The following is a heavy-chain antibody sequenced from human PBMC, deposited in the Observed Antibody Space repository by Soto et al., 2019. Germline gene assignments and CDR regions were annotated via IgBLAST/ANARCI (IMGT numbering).Heavy chain of an antibody. D-gene: IGHD6-19*01. CDR1: GYTFTSYD. CDR2: MNPNSGNT. V-gene: IGHV1-8*01. CDR3: ARVLTEYSSGWYYFDY. Sequence: ASVKVSCKASGYTFTSYDINWVRQATGKGLEWMGWMNPNSGNTGYAQKFQGRVTMTRNTSISTAYMELSSLRSEDTAVYYCARVLTEYSSGWYYFDYWGQGTLVTVSS. J-gene: IGHJ4*02.